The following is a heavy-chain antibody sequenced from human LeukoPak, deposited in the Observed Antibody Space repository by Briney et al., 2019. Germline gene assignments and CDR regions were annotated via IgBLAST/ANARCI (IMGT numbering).Heavy chain of an antibody. J-gene: IGHJ4*02. D-gene: IGHD6-13*01. CDR2: ISSSSSYI. V-gene: IGHV3-21*01. CDR1: RLELSSVG. CDR3: ARDSVSSSCFDY. Sequence: VVYRLELSSVGMKCVCRGPGYGLERASSISSSSSYIYYADSVKGRFTISRDNAKNSLYLQMNSLRAEDTAVYYCARDSVSSSCFDYWGQGTLVTVSS.